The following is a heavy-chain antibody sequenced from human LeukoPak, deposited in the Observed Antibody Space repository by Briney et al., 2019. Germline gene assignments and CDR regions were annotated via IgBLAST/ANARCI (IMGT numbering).Heavy chain of an antibody. D-gene: IGHD7-27*01. CDR3: VRTPPNWGFDY. CDR2: MSPNSGDT. Sequence: ASVKVSCKASGGTFSSYAISWVRQATGQGLEWMGWMSPNSGDTGYAQKFQGRVTMTSDSSISTAYMELSSLRSEDTAIYYCVRTPPNWGFDYWGQGTLVTVSS. CDR1: GGTFSSYA. J-gene: IGHJ4*02. V-gene: IGHV1-8*02.